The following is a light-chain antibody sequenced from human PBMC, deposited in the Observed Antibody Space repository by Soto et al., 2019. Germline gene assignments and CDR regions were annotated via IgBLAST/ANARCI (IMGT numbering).Light chain of an antibody. CDR2: DAT. J-gene: IGKJ3*01. Sequence: DIQMTQSPSSLSASVGDRVTITCQARQDISNYLKWYQQKPGKAPKLLIYDATNLETGVPSRFSGSGSETDFTVNISSLQPEDIATYYCQQYDNLPPFTFGPGTKVDIK. V-gene: IGKV1-33*01. CDR1: QDISNY. CDR3: QQYDNLPPFT.